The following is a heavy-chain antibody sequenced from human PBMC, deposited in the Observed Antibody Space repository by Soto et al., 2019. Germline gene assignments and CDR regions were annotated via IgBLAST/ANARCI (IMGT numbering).Heavy chain of an antibody. CDR2: MYYSGST. J-gene: IGHJ4*02. V-gene: IGHV4-39*01. Sequence: SETLSLTCTVSGGSISSSSYYWGWIRQPPGKGLEWIASMYYSGSTYYNKSLKSRVTISVDTSKNQFSLKLSSVTAADSAVYYCARNLAAAELDCWGQGTLVTVSS. D-gene: IGHD6-13*01. CDR1: GGSISSSSYY. CDR3: ARNLAAAELDC.